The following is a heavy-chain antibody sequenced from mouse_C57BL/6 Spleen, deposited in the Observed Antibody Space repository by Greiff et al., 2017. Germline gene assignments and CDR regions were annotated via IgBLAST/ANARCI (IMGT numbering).Heavy chain of an antibody. J-gene: IGHJ4*01. CDR3: ARHDGYYSMDY. D-gene: IGHD2-3*01. V-gene: IGHV5-6*01. CDR2: ISSGGSYT. Sequence: EVQLVESGGDLVKPGGSLKLSCAASGFTFSSYGMSWVRQTPDKGLEWVATISSGGSYTYYPDSVKGRSTISKDNDNNTLYLQMSSLKSEDTAMFYYARHDGYYSMDYWGQGTSVTVSS. CDR1: GFTFSSYG.